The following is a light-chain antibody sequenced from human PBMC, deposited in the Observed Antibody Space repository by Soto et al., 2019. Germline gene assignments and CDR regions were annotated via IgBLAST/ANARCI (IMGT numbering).Light chain of an antibody. CDR2: AAS. J-gene: IGKJ5*01. V-gene: IGKV1-39*01. Sequence: DIQMTQSPSSLSASVGDRVTITCRASESIARHLNWYQQKPGKAPKLLIYAASSLQNGIPASFRSDGSATNFTPTIGNLQPEDFATYCCQQTYSTLSITCDQGTRLEI. CDR3: QQTYSTLSIT. CDR1: ESIARH.